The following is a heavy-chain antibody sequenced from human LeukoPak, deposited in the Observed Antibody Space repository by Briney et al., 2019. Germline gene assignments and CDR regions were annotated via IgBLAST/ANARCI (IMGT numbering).Heavy chain of an antibody. Sequence: SVKVSCKASGGTFSSYAISWVRQAPGQGLEWMGGINPIFGTANYAQKFQGRVTITADESTSTAYMELSSLRSEDTAVYYCARDDYYDSSGYPDYWGQGTLVTVSS. J-gene: IGHJ4*02. D-gene: IGHD3-22*01. CDR2: INPIFGTA. CDR3: ARDDYYDSSGYPDY. CDR1: GGTFSSYA. V-gene: IGHV1-69*13.